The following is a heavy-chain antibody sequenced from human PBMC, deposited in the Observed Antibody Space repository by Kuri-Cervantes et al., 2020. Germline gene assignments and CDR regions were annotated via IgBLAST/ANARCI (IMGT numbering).Heavy chain of an antibody. CDR2: IKQDGSEK. J-gene: IGHJ4*02. V-gene: IGHV3-7*01. Sequence: LSLTCAASGFTFSSYWMSWVRQAPGKGLEWVANIKQDGSEKYYVDSVKGRFTISRDNAKMSLYLQLKSLRPDDTAVYYCARRVRLFAVATTTTGELDSWGQGTLVTVSS. CDR1: GFTFSSYW. CDR3: ARRVRLFAVATTTTGELDS. D-gene: IGHD1-26*01.